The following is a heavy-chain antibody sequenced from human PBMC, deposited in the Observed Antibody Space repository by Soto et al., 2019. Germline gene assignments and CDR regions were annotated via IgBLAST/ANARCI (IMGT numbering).Heavy chain of an antibody. CDR3: ARRGYCSSTSCYRGAVAPMDV. Sequence: GESLKISCAASGFTFSDYYMSWIRQAPGKGLEWVSYISSSGSTIYYADSVKGRFTISRDNAKNSLYLQMNSLRAEDTAVYYCARRGYCSSTSCYRGAVAPMDVWGQGTTVTVSS. CDR2: ISSSGSTI. V-gene: IGHV3-11*01. J-gene: IGHJ6*02. CDR1: GFTFSDYY. D-gene: IGHD2-2*02.